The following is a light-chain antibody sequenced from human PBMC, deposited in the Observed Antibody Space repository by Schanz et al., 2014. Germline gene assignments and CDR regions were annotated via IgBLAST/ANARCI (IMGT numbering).Light chain of an antibody. J-gene: IGKJ4*01. CDR1: QSVLSSSNNKNY. CDR2: WAS. Sequence: DIVMTQSPDSLAVSLGETATINCKSSQSVLSSSNNKNYLAWYQQKPGQPPMLLIYWASTRESGVPDRFSGSGSGTDFTLTISSLQAEDVALYYCQQYYSTPLAFGGGTKVEIK. V-gene: IGKV4-1*01. CDR3: QQYYSTPLA.